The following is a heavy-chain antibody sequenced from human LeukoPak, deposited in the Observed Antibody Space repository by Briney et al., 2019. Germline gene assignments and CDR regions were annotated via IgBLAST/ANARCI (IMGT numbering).Heavy chain of an antibody. Sequence: GGSLRLSCAASGFTVSSNYMSWVRQAPGKGLEWISYISSSSSIIYYADSVKGRFTISRDNAKNSLYLQMNSLRVEDTAVYYCARVTYWGQGTLVTVSS. CDR3: ARVTY. CDR1: GFTVSSNY. CDR2: ISSSSSII. J-gene: IGHJ4*02. V-gene: IGHV3-48*04.